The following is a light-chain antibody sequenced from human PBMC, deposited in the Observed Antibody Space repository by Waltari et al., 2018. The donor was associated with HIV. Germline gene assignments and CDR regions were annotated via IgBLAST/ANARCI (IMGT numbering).Light chain of an antibody. CDR1: QTVLYTPNNINY. V-gene: IGKV4-1*01. J-gene: IGKJ1*01. CDR2: WAS. Sequence: DIVMTQSPDSLAVSLGERATINCKSSQTVLYTPNNINYLAWYQQKPGQPPKLLIYWASTRESGVPDRFSGSGSGTDFTLTISSLQAEDVAVYFCQQYYSVPPTFGQGTKVEIK. CDR3: QQYYSVPPT.